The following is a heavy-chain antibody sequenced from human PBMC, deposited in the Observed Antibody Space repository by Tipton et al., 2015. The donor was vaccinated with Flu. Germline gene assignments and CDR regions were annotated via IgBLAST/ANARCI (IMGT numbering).Heavy chain of an antibody. CDR3: AREVGDYYVSIGYYSYAFVI. CDR2: SYTSGST. CDR1: GGSISSGSYN. Sequence: LRLSCTVSGGSISSGSYNWSWNRQPAGKGLEWIGRSYTSGSTNYNHSLKSRVTISVDTSKNQFSLKLSPGTAEDTAVYYCAREVGDYYVSIGYYSYAFVICGLCTMVTVSS. V-gene: IGHV4-61*02. D-gene: IGHD3-22*01. J-gene: IGHJ3*02.